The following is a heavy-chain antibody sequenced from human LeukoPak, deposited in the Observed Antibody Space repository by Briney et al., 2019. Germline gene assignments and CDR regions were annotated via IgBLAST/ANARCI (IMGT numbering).Heavy chain of an antibody. CDR1: GFTTSGFTFSRYS. CDR3: ARRGVLWFGELFYYGMDV. D-gene: IGHD3-10*01. V-gene: IGHV3-53*01. Sequence: GGSLRLSCTASGFTTSGFTFSRYSMNWVRQAPGKGLEWVSVIYSGGSTYYADSVKGRFTISRDNAKNSLYLQMNSLRAEDTAVYCARRGVLWFGELFYYGMDVWGQGTTVTVSS. CDR2: IYSGGST. J-gene: IGHJ6*02.